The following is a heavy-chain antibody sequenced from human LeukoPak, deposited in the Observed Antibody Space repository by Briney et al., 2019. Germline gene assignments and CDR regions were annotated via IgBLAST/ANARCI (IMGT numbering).Heavy chain of an antibody. D-gene: IGHD2-21*02. CDR2: IYYSGST. V-gene: IGHV4-39*01. J-gene: IGHJ4*02. Sequence: PSETLSLTCTVPGGSISSSSYYWGWIRQPPGKGLEWIGSIYYSGSTYYNPSLKSRVTISVDTSKNQFSLKLSSVTAADTAVYYCARHEVGVTAKFDYWGQGTLVTVSS. CDR1: GGSISSSSYY. CDR3: ARHEVGVTAKFDY.